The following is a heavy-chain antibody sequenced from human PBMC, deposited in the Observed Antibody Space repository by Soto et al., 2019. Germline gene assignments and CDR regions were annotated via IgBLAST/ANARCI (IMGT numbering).Heavy chain of an antibody. J-gene: IGHJ6*02. Sequence: QAQLVQSGAEVKKPGSSVKVSCKASGGTFSSYAISWVRQAPGQGLEWMGGIIPISDTTNYAQKVQGRVTITADASASTAYMELSRLRSEDTAVYYCARSQGSSTSLEIYYYYYCGMDVWGQGTTVTVSS. CDR3: ARSQGSSTSLEIYYYYYCGMDV. V-gene: IGHV1-69*01. CDR1: GGTFSSYA. D-gene: IGHD2-2*01. CDR2: IIPISDTT.